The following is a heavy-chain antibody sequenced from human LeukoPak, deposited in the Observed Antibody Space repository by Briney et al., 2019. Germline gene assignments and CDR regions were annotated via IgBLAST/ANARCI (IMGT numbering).Heavy chain of an antibody. CDR1: GFSFSTYW. J-gene: IGHJ4*02. V-gene: IGHV3-74*01. Sequence: GGSLRLSCAASGFSFSTYWMHWVRQVPGKGPEWVSHITPVGSSTNYADSVKGRFTISRDNAKNTLYLQMNSLRAEDTAVYYCSSQISRGGNWGQGTLVTVSS. D-gene: IGHD3-16*01. CDR2: ITPVGSST. CDR3: SSQISRGGN.